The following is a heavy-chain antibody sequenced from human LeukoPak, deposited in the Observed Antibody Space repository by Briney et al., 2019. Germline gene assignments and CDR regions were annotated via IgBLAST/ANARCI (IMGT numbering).Heavy chain of an antibody. CDR2: LGPTGTDR. V-gene: IGHV3-21*01. J-gene: IGHJ4*02. D-gene: IGHD1-14*01. CDR3: ATETIGRHYDY. Sequence: GGSLRLSCAASGFTFSSCGFNWDRQAPGMGLEWVSSLGPTGTDRYYSDSVRGRFTISRDNAKNSMYLQMDSLRDEDTAVYYCATETIGRHYDYWGQGTLLTVSS. CDR1: GFTFSSCG.